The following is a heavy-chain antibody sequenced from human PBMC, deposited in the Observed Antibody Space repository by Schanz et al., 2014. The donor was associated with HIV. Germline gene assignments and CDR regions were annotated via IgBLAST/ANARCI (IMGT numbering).Heavy chain of an antibody. CDR3: AKDLRQWLARGGNPLDI. Sequence: QVQLVESGGGVVQPGRSLRLSCAASGFTFSSYGMHWVRQAPGKGLEWVAVISYDGSNKYYADSVKGRFTISRDNSKNTLYLQMNSLRPEDTAVYFCAKDLRQWLARGGNPLDIWGQGTMVTVS. CDR1: GFTFSSYG. CDR2: ISYDGSNK. D-gene: IGHD6-19*01. J-gene: IGHJ3*02. V-gene: IGHV3-30*18.